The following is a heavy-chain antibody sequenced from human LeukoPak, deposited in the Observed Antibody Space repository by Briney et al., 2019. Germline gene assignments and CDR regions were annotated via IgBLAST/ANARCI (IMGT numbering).Heavy chain of an antibody. CDR1: GFTFSNAW. V-gene: IGHV3-15*01. D-gene: IGHD3-22*01. Sequence: PGGSLRLSCAASGFTFSNAWMSWVRQAPGKGLEWVGRIKSKTDGGTTDYAAPVKGRFTIPRDDSKNTLYLQMNSLKTEDTAVYYCTTDDYYDSSGYYRYYFDYWGQGTLVTVSS. J-gene: IGHJ4*02. CDR3: TTDDYYDSSGYYRYYFDY. CDR2: IKSKTDGGTT.